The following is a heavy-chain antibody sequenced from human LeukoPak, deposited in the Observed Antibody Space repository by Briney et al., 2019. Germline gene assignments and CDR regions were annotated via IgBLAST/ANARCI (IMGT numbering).Heavy chain of an antibody. CDR3: ASRHLMTTIDPHAFDI. J-gene: IGHJ3*02. V-gene: IGHV1-2*02. CDR1: GYTFTGYY. Sequence: GASVKVSCKASGYTFTGYYMHWVRQAPGQGLEWMGWINPNSGGTNYAQKFQGRVTMTRDTSISTAYMELSRLRSDDTAVYYCASRHLMTTIDPHAFDIWGQGTMVTVSS. D-gene: IGHD5-24*01. CDR2: INPNSGGT.